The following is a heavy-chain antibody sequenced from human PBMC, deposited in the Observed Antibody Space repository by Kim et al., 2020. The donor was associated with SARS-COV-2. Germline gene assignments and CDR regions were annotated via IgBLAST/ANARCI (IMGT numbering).Heavy chain of an antibody. CDR2: IYYSGST. CDR3: ARHARGLPIGRLGWGVGAVDC. CDR1: GGSISSSSYY. V-gene: IGHV4-39*01. D-gene: IGHD3-16*01. Sequence: SETLSLTCTVSGGSISSSSYYWGWIRQPPGKGLEWIGSIYYSGSTYYNPSLKSRVTISVDTSKNQFSLKLSSVTAADTAVYYCARHARGLPIGRLGWGVGAVDCWGQGTLVTVSS. J-gene: IGHJ4*02.